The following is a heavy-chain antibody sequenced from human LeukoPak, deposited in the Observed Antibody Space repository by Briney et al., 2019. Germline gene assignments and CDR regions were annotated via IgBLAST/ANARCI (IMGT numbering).Heavy chain of an antibody. D-gene: IGHD6-19*01. V-gene: IGHV3-15*01. J-gene: IGHJ4*02. CDR1: VFTFSNAW. CDR2: IKSKTDGGTT. Sequence: PGGSLRLSCAASVFTFSNAWMSWVRQAPGKGLEWVGRIKSKTDGGTTDYAAPVKGRFTISRDDSKNTLYLQMNRLKTEDTAVYYCTTVSIAVAGYSDYWGQGTLVAVSS. CDR3: TTVSIAVAGYSDY.